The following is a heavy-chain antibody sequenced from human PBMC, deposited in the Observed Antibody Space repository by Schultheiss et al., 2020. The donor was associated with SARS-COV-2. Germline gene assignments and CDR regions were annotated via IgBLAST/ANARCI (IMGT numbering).Heavy chain of an antibody. Sequence: GSLRLSCTVSGGSISSYSWSWIRQPPGKGLEWIGYIYYSGSTNYNPSLKSRVTISVDTSKNQFSLKLSSVTAADTAVYYCARSGGYSSSWVDYWGQGTLVTVSS. D-gene: IGHD6-13*01. J-gene: IGHJ4*02. CDR3: ARSGGYSSSWVDY. CDR1: GGSISSYS. CDR2: IYYSGST. V-gene: IGHV4-59*01.